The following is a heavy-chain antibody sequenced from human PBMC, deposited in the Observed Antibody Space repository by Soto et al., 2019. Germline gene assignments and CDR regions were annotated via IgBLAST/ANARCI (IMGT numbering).Heavy chain of an antibody. J-gene: IGHJ5*02. Sequence: SETLSLTGTVSGGSISSGDYYWSWIRQHPGKGLELIGYIYYSGSTYYNPSLKSRVTISVDTSKNQFSLKLSSVTAADTAVYYCARDSRYSYDFWSGYSYNWFDPWGQGTLVTVSS. V-gene: IGHV4-30-4*01. D-gene: IGHD3-3*01. CDR2: IYYSGST. CDR1: GGSISSGDYY. CDR3: ARDSRYSYDFWSGYSYNWFDP.